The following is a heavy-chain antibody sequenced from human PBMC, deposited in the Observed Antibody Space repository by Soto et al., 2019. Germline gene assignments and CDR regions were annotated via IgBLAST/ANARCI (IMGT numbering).Heavy chain of an antibody. V-gene: IGHV3-30*18. J-gene: IGHJ3*02. CDR3: AKALETFGGPFGSDI. CDR1: GFTFSNYG. D-gene: IGHD3-10*01. CDR2: ISYDGTNE. Sequence: QVQLVESGGGVVQPGRSRRLSCAASGFTFSNYGMHWVRQAPGKGLEWVAAISYDGTNEYYADPVKGRFTISRDNTENTLFVQMNSLRPEDTAVYYCAKALETFGGPFGSDIWGQGTRVTVSS.